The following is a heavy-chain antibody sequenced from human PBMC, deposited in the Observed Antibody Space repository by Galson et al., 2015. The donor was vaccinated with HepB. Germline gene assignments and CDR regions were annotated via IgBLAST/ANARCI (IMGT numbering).Heavy chain of an antibody. V-gene: IGHV4-34*01. D-gene: IGHD3-9*01. CDR1: GGSFSGYY. J-gene: IGHJ5*02. CDR2: INHSGST. CDR3: ARCPPYYDILTGYQNWFDP. Sequence: SETLSLTCAVYGGSFSGYYWSWIRQPPGKGLEWIGEINHSGSTNYNPSLKSRVTISVDTSKNQFSLKLSSVTAADTAAYYCARCPPYYDILTGYQNWFDPWGQGTLVTVSS.